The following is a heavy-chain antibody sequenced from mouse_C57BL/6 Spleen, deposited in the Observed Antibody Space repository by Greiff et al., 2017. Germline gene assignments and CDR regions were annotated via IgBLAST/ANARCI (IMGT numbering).Heavy chain of an antibody. CDR3: ARSGGGNYVRGYFDY. Sequence: QVQLQQSGAELVKPGASVKMSCKASGYTFTSYWITWVKQRPGQGLEWIGDIYPGSGSTNYNEKFKSKATLTVDTSSSTAYMQLSSLTSEDSAVYYCARSGGGNYVRGYFDYWGQGTTLTVSS. CDR2: IYPGSGST. D-gene: IGHD2-1*01. CDR1: GYTFTSYW. J-gene: IGHJ2*01. V-gene: IGHV1-55*01.